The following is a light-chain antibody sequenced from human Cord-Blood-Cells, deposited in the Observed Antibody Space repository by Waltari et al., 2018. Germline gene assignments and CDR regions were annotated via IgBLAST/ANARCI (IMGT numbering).Light chain of an antibody. CDR1: QSVSSSY. Sequence: EIVLTQSPGTLSLSPGERATLSCRASQSVSSSYLAWYQQKPGQAPRHLIYGACSRATGIPDRVRGSGSGTDFTLTISRLEPEDFAVYYCQQYGSSPPSFGQGTKVEIK. J-gene: IGKJ1*01. V-gene: IGKV3-20*01. CDR3: QQYGSSPPS. CDR2: GAC.